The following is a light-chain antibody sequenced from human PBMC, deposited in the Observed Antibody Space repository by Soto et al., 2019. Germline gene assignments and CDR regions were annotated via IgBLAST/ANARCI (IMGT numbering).Light chain of an antibody. CDR2: GAS. CDR3: QQYDNWPPIT. Sequence: IVLPQSPGTLSLSPGERATLSCRASQSVSSSYLAWYQQKPGQAPRLLIYGASTRATGIPARFSGSGSGTEFTLTISSLQSEDFAVYYCQQYDNWPPITFGQGTRLEI. J-gene: IGKJ5*01. CDR1: QSVSSSY. V-gene: IGKV3-15*01.